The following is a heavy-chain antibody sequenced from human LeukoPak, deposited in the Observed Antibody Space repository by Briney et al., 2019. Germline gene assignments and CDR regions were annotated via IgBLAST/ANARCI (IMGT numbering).Heavy chain of an antibody. Sequence: GGSLRLSCAASGFTVSSNYMSWVRQAPGKGLEWVSVIYSGGSTYYADSVKGRFTISRDNSKNTLYLQMNSLRSEDTAVYYCAAHSGYEGDAFDIWGQGTMVTVSS. CDR1: GFTVSSNY. CDR2: IYSGGST. CDR3: AAHSGYEGDAFDI. V-gene: IGHV3-53*01. D-gene: IGHD5-12*01. J-gene: IGHJ3*02.